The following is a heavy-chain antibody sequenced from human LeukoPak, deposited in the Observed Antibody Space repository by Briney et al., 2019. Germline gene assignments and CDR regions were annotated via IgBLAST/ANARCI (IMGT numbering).Heavy chain of an antibody. CDR1: GFTFSSYG. Sequence: GRSLRLSCAASGFTFSSYGMHWVRQAPGMGLEWVAVMSYDGDPKYYADSVKGRFTISRDNSENTLYLQMNSLRAEDTAMYYCAKDPNEWELLPRGYFDYWGQGTLVTVSS. V-gene: IGHV3-30*18. J-gene: IGHJ4*03. D-gene: IGHD1-26*01. CDR2: MSYDGDPK. CDR3: AKDPNEWELLPRGYFDY.